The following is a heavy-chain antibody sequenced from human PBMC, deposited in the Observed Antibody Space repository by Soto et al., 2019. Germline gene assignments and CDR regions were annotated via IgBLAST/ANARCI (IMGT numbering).Heavy chain of an antibody. CDR1: GFTFSTYA. J-gene: IGHJ4*02. D-gene: IGHD6-19*01. CDR3: AKDRRTLGWPLFDY. V-gene: IGHV3-23*01. CDR2: IRGHSDTT. Sequence: HPGGSLRLSCAASGFTFSTYAMNWVRQAPGKGLEWVSTIRGHSDTTYYVDSVKGRFTISRDNSKNTLYLQLNSLRAEDTALYYCAKDRRTLGWPLFDYWGPGTLVTVSS.